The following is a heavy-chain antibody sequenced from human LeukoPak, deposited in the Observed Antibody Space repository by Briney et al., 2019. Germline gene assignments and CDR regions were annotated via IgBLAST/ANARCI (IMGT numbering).Heavy chain of an antibody. D-gene: IGHD5-12*01. Sequence: GESLKISCKGSGYSFTSYWIGWVRQMPGKGLEWMGIIYPGDSDTRYSPSFQGQVTISADKSFNTAYLQWSSLKASDTAMYYCATVRGYSGYASDYWGQGTLVTVSS. J-gene: IGHJ4*02. CDR3: ATVRGYSGYASDY. CDR1: GYSFTSYW. CDR2: IYPGDSDT. V-gene: IGHV5-51*01.